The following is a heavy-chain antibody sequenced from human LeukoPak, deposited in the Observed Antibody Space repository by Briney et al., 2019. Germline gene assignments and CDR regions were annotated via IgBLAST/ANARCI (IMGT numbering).Heavy chain of an antibody. CDR3: ASLPYSSSWEYFQH. CDR1: GASISSSSYY. V-gene: IGHV4-61*05. Sequence: PSETLSLTCTVSGASISSSSYYWGWIRQPPGKGLEWIGYIYYSGSTNYDPSLKSRVTISVDTSKNQFSLKLSSVTAADTAVYYCASLPYSSSWEYFQHWGQGTLVTVSS. CDR2: IYYSGST. J-gene: IGHJ1*01. D-gene: IGHD6-13*01.